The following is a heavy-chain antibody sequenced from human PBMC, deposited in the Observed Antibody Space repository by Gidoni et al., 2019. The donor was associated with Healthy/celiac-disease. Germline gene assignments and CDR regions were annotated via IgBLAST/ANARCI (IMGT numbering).Heavy chain of an antibody. CDR3: ARVGGGGSGSYWASRGLFDY. D-gene: IGHD3-10*01. V-gene: IGHV4-38-2*02. Sequence: QVQLQESGPGLVKPSETLSLTCTVSGYSISSGYSWGWIRQPPGKGLEWIGSIYHSGSTYYNPSLKSRVTISVDTSKNQFSLKLSSVTAADTAVYYCARVGGGGSGSYWASRGLFDYWGQGTLVTVSS. CDR1: GYSISSGYS. CDR2: IYHSGST. J-gene: IGHJ4*02.